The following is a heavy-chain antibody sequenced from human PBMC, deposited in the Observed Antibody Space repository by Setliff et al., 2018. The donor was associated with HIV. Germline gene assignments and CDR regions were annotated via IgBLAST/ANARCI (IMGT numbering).Heavy chain of an antibody. Sequence: PSETLSLTCTVSGASISSGDYYWTWVRQSPGKGLEWIGYIFYSGSSYYNPSLKTRVTISLDTSKNQFSLKLSSVTAADTAIYYCARENGWLFGWFDPWGQGTPVTVSS. D-gene: IGHD3-22*01. CDR3: ARENGWLFGWFDP. CDR2: IFYSGSS. J-gene: IGHJ5*02. V-gene: IGHV4-30-4*08. CDR1: GASISSGDYY.